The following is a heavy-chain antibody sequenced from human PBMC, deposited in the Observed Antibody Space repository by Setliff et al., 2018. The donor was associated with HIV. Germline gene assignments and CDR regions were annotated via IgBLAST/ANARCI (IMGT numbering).Heavy chain of an antibody. Sequence: SETLSLTCTVSGGSISSDYWSWIRQPPGKGLEWIAYSHYSGSADYNPSLKSRVTISIDTSKSQLSLKLTSVTAADTAVYYCAREQGRSYYDSSGFDYWGQGIPVTVSS. CDR3: AREQGRSYYDSSGFDY. D-gene: IGHD3-22*01. CDR1: GGSISSDY. J-gene: IGHJ4*02. V-gene: IGHV4-59*01. CDR2: SHYSGSA.